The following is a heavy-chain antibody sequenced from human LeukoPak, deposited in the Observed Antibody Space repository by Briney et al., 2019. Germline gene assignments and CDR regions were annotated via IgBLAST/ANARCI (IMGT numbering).Heavy chain of an antibody. CDR1: GGSISNYY. D-gene: IGHD6-13*01. J-gene: IGHJ4*02. Sequence: SETLSLTCTVSGGSISNYYWSWIRQPPGKGLEWIGYIYYGGTTNYNPSLKSRVTISVDTSKNQSSLKLNSVTAADTAVYYCARGVYIAAAQYGYWGQGTLVTVSS. V-gene: IGHV4-59*01. CDR3: ARGVYIAAAQYGY. CDR2: IYYGGTT.